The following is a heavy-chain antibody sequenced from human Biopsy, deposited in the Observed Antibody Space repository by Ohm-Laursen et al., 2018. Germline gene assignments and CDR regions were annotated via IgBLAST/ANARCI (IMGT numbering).Heavy chain of an antibody. Sequence: PSDTLSLTCEVYGKTFSDYYWSWIRQTPGKGLEWIGEINHSGRTNYNPSLKSRVTISVDTSKNQFSLKVRSVTAADTAVYYCMRGVDYYDPYHYYALDVWGQGTTVTVSS. CDR2: INHSGRT. V-gene: IGHV4-34*01. CDR3: MRGVDYYDPYHYYALDV. CDR1: GKTFSDYY. J-gene: IGHJ6*02. D-gene: IGHD3-22*01.